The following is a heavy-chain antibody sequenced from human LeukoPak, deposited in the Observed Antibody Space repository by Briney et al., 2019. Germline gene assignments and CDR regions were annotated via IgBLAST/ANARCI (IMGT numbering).Heavy chain of an antibody. D-gene: IGHD5-18*01. CDR1: NGSISTSSYY. CDR3: ARRTQLSYYYYGMDV. CDR2: IYYSGST. V-gene: IGHV4-39*01. J-gene: IGHJ6*02. Sequence: SETLSLTCAVSNGSISTSSYYWGWIRQPPGKDLEWIGSIYYSGSTYYNPSLKSRVTISLDTSQNQLSLKLSSVTAADTAAYYCARRTQLSYYYYGMDVWGQGTTVTVSS.